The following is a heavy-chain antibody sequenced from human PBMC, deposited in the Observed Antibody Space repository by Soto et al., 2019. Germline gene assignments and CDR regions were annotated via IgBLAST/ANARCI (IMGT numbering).Heavy chain of an antibody. J-gene: IGHJ4*02. Sequence: QVQLVQSGAEVKKPGASVKVSCKASGYTFTGYYMHWVRQSPGQGLEWMGWINPNNGGTNYAQKIQGWVTMTSDTSISTAYMELTRLRSDETAVYYSARGYPTTGSTRNFDYWGQGTLVTVSS. D-gene: IGHD4-17*01. CDR1: GYTFTGYY. CDR3: ARGYPTTGSTRNFDY. V-gene: IGHV1-2*04. CDR2: INPNNGGT.